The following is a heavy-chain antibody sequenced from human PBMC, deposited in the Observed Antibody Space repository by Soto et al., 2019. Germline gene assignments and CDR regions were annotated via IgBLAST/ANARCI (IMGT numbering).Heavy chain of an antibody. CDR2: INPNSGDT. Sequence: ASVKVSCKVSGHSFTGHYMHWVRQAPGQGLEWMGWINPNSGDTNYARKFQGRVTMTRDTSIKTVYMELSSLRSDDTAAYYCARALIGFLDWLPDNYYYGMDVWGQGTTVTVSS. D-gene: IGHD3-3*02. J-gene: IGHJ6*02. CDR3: ARALIGFLDWLPDNYYYGMDV. CDR1: GHSFTGHY. V-gene: IGHV1-2*02.